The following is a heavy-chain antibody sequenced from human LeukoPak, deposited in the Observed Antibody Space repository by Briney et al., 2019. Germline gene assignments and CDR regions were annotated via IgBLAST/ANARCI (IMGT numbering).Heavy chain of an antibody. Sequence: PGGSLRLSCAASGFTFSSYGMHWVRQAPGKGLEWVAVISYDGSNKYYADSVKGRFTISRDNSKNTLYLQMNSLRAEDTAVYYCAREYYDILTGYPRPDYWGQGTLVTVSS. V-gene: IGHV3-30*03. J-gene: IGHJ4*02. CDR1: GFTFSSYG. CDR2: ISYDGSNK. CDR3: AREYYDILTGYPRPDY. D-gene: IGHD3-9*01.